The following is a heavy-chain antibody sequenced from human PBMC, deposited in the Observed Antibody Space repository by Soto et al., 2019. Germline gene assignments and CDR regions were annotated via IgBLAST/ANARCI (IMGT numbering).Heavy chain of an antibody. CDR3: AMEYCSSTSCYSDY. CDR2: IIPILGIA. Sequence: QVQLVQSGAEGKKPGSSVKVSCKASGGTFSSYTISWVRQAPGQGLEWMGRIIPILGIANYAKKFQGRVTITADKSTSTAYIELSSLRSEDTAVYYCAMEYCSSTSCYSDYWGQGTLVTVSS. J-gene: IGHJ4*02. D-gene: IGHD2-2*02. V-gene: IGHV1-69*02. CDR1: GGTFSSYT.